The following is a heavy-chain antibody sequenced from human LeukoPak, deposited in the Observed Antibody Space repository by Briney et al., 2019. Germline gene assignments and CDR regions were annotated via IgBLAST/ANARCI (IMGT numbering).Heavy chain of an antibody. CDR2: MNPNSGNT. Sequence: ASVKVSCKASGYTFTSYDINWVRQATGQGLEWMGWMNPNSGNTGYAQKLQGRVTMTTDTSTSTAYMELRSLRSDDTAVYYCARVLGIEDYWGQGTLVTVSS. CDR1: GYTFTSYD. J-gene: IGHJ4*02. V-gene: IGHV1-8*01. CDR3: ARVLGIEDY. D-gene: IGHD7-27*01.